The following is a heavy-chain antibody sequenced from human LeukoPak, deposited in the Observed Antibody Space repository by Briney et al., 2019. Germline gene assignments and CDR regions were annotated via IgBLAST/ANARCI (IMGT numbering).Heavy chain of an antibody. V-gene: IGHV4-38-2*02. D-gene: IGHD3-9*01. CDR3: AKDWILRYFDWLSPFDY. CDR1: GYSISSGYY. CDR2: IYHSGST. Sequence: SETLSLTCTVSGYSISSGYYWGWIRQPPGKGLEWIGSIYHSGSTYYNPSLKSRVTISVDTSKNQFSLKLSSVTAADTAVYYCAKDWILRYFDWLSPFDYWGQGILVSVSS. J-gene: IGHJ4*02.